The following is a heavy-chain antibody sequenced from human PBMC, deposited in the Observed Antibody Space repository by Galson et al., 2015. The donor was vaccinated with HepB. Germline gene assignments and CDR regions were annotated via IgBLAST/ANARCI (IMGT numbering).Heavy chain of an antibody. CDR1: GYTFTNCE. V-gene: IGHV1-8*01. CDR3: ARVYGDADY. Sequence: SVKVSCKASGYTFTNCEINWVRQAAGQGLEWMGWMNPKSGNTGSAQKFQGRVTMTRDTSISTAYMELSNLRFEDTAVYYCARVYGDADYWGQGTLVTVSS. CDR2: MNPKSGNT. J-gene: IGHJ4*02. D-gene: IGHD4-17*01.